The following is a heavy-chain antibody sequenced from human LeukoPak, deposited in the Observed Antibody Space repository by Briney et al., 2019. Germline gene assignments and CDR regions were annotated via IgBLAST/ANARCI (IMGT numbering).Heavy chain of an antibody. J-gene: IGHJ4*02. V-gene: IGHV4-34*01. CDR2: INHSGGT. CDR3: ARGRYSQFFDY. Sequence: PSETLSLTCAVYGGSFSGYYWSWIRQPPGMGLEWIGEINHSGGTYYNPSLKSRVPLSVDTAKNQFSLKMNSVTAADTAVYYCARGRYSQFFDYWGQGTLVTVSS. D-gene: IGHD5-18*01. CDR1: GGSFSGYY.